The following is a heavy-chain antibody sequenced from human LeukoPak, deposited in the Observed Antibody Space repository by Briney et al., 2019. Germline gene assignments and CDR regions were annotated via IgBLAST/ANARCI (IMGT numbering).Heavy chain of an antibody. V-gene: IGHV4-34*01. J-gene: IGHJ4*02. CDR3: ARLKGVRGYYDILTGHKRKYYFDY. CDR2: INHSGGT. Sequence: SETLSLTCAVYGGSFSGYYWSWIRQPPGKGLEWIGEINHSGGTNYNPSLKSRVTISVDTSKNQFSLKLSSVTAADTAVYYCARLKGVRGYYDILTGHKRKYYFDYWGQGTLVTVSS. D-gene: IGHD3-9*01. CDR1: GGSFSGYY.